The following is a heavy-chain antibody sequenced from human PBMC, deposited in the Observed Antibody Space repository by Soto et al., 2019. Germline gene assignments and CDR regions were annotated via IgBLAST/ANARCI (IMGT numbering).Heavy chain of an antibody. CDR3: AKAETPYGSGSYAFDY. V-gene: IGHV3-23*01. J-gene: IGHJ4*02. CDR1: GFTFSSYA. Sequence: GGSLRLSCAASGFTFSSYAMSWVRQAPGKGLEWVSAISGSGGSTYYADSVKGRFTISRDNSKNTLYLQMNSLRAEDTAVYYCAKAETPYGSGSYAFDYWGQGTLVTVSS. CDR2: ISGSGGST. D-gene: IGHD3-10*01.